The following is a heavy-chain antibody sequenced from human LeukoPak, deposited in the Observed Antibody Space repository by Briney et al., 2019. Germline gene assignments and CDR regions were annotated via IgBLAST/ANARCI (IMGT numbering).Heavy chain of an antibody. D-gene: IGHD3-22*01. CDR3: AKSGGAYYYDTSALPVDY. CDR1: GFTFSNFW. Sequence: GGSLRLSCAASGFTFSNFWMSWVRQAPGKGLECVANIKQDGSEKSYVDSVRGRFTISRDNAKNSLYLQMNSLRAEDTALYYCAKSGGAYYYDTSALPVDYWGQGTLVTVSS. CDR2: IKQDGSEK. J-gene: IGHJ4*02. V-gene: IGHV3-7*03.